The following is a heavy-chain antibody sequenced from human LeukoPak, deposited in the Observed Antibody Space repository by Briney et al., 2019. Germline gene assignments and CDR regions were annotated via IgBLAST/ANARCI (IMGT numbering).Heavy chain of an antibody. CDR2: INPNSGGT. CDR1: GYTFTDYY. Sequence: ASVKVSCKASGYTFTDYYMHWVRQAPGQGLEWMGRINPNSGGTNYAQKFQGRVTMTRDTSISTAYMELSRLISDDTAVYYCARGRYSSTSSYHFDYWAREPWSPSPQ. V-gene: IGHV1-2*06. D-gene: IGHD6-6*01. J-gene: IGHJ4*02. CDR3: ARGRYSSTSSYHFDY.